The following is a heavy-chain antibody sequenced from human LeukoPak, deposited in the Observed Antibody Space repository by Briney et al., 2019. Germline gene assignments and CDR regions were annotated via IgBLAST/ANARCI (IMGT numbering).Heavy chain of an antibody. CDR3: ARSPYDSSGYYFDY. Sequence: SETLSLTCAVSGGSISSHYRSWIRQPPGKGLEWIGYIYYSGSTNYNPSLKSRVTISVDTSKNQFSLKLSSVTAADTAVYYCARSPYDSSGYYFDYWGQGTLVTVSS. V-gene: IGHV4-59*11. J-gene: IGHJ4*02. CDR2: IYYSGST. CDR1: GGSISSHY. D-gene: IGHD3-22*01.